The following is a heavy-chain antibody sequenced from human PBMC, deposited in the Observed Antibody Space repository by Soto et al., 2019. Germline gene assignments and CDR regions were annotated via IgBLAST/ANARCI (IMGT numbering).Heavy chain of an antibody. V-gene: IGHV3-23*01. CDR3: AKGFIVAATTPEFDY. CDR2: VTDSGGKT. Sequence: EVQLLESGGGLVQPGGSLRLSCAASGFTFTTYAMSWVRQAPGKGLEWVSGVTDSGGKTYYADSVKGRFTISRDNSKNTLYLQMNSLRAEDTAVYYCAKGFIVAATTPEFDYWGQGTLGTVSS. CDR1: GFTFTTYA. D-gene: IGHD1-26*01. J-gene: IGHJ4*02.